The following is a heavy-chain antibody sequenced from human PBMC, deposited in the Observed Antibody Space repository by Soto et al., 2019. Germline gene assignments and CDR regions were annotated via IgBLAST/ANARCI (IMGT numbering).Heavy chain of an antibody. V-gene: IGHV1-69*13. CDR2: IIPRFDQA. D-gene: IGHD6-6*01. CDR3: ARGMSVEYSSSSPASYYYYYGMDV. CDR1: GGTFSSYA. Sequence: ASVKVSFKASGGTFSSYASRRVRQAPGQGLEPMGGIIPRFDQANYAQKFQGRVTITADESTSTAYMELSSLRSEDTAVYYCARGMSVEYSSSSPASYYYYYGMDVWGQGTTVTVSS. J-gene: IGHJ6*02.